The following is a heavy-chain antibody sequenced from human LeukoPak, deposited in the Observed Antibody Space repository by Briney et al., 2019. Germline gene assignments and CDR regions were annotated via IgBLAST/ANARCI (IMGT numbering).Heavy chain of an antibody. CDR3: ARVLGGSGWWDDAFDI. D-gene: IGHD6-19*01. CDR1: GDSVSSNSAA. V-gene: IGHV6-1*01. Sequence: PSQTLSLTCAISGDSVSSNSAAWNWIRQSPSRGLEWLGRRYYRSKWYNDYAVSVKSRITINPDTSKNQFSLQLNSVTPEDTAVYYCARVLGGSGWWDDAFDIWGQGTMVTVSS. CDR2: RYYRSKWYN. J-gene: IGHJ3*02.